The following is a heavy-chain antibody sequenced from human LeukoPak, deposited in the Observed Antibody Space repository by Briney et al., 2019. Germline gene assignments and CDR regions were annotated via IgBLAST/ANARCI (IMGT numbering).Heavy chain of an antibody. CDR1: GFTFSSYW. V-gene: IGHV3-66*04. CDR3: ARHSDSPNYPDTDSFDL. D-gene: IGHD3-22*01. J-gene: IGHJ3*01. Sequence: GGSLRLSCEASGFTFSSYWMSWVRQAPGKGLEWISVIYATGNTYYANSVKGRFTISRDNSENTLYLQMNSLRVGDTAVYYCARHSDSPNYPDTDSFDLWGQGTTVTVSS. CDR2: IYATGNT.